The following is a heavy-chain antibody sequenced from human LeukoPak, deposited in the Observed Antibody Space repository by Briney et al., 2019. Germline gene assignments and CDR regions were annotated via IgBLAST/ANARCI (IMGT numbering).Heavy chain of an antibody. CDR3: VRGHSSSSNYFDY. V-gene: IGHV3-64D*09. CDR2: ISGNGGST. D-gene: IGHD6-6*01. Sequence: GGSLRLSCSASGFTFSSYAMRWVRQAPGKGLEYVSGISGNGGSTNYEDSVRGRFTISRDNSKNTLYLQMNSLRPEDTAVYYCVRGHSSSSNYFDYWGQGSLVIVSS. CDR1: GFTFSSYA. J-gene: IGHJ4*02.